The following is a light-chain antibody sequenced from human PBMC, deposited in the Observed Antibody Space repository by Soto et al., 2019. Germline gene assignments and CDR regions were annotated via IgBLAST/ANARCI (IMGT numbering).Light chain of an antibody. J-gene: IGKJ1*01. Sequence: DIQMTQSPSTLSASIGDRITISCRASQNIDTWLAWYQQRPGEAPNLLIYTASNLANGVPSMFGGSGSGTAFTLTISSRQPEDFATYYCQQYSDSSRSFGQGTQVE. CDR2: TAS. V-gene: IGKV1-5*03. CDR1: QNIDTW. CDR3: QQYSDSSRS.